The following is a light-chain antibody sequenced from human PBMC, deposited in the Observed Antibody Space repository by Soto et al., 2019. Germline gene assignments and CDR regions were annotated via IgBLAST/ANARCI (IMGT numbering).Light chain of an antibody. V-gene: IGKV3-20*01. CDR2: GKS. CDR1: QSVRSRY. Sequence: EIVLTQSPGTLSLSPGERATLSCGASQSVRSRYLAWYQQKPRQPPRLLLYGKSSSDTGISDRFVGSRSRTDFTLNISRLEPEDFAVYYCQQYGSSPFTFGPGTKVDI. CDR3: QQYGSSPFT. J-gene: IGKJ3*01.